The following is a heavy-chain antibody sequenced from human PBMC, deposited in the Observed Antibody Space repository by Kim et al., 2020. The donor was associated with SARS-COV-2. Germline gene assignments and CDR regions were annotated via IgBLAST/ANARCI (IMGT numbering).Heavy chain of an antibody. D-gene: IGHD3-22*01. CDR2: IIGSGGNT. V-gene: IGHV3-23*01. J-gene: IGHJ5*02. CDR1: GFNFRNHG. Sequence: GGSLRLSCVVSGFNFRNHGMSWVRQAPGKGLEWVAGIIGSGGNTYYADSVKGRFSISRDNSKNKLYFQLNNLKAEDTAIYYCARMAGITVISEIDHWGQGALVTVSS. CDR3: ARMAGITVISEIDH.